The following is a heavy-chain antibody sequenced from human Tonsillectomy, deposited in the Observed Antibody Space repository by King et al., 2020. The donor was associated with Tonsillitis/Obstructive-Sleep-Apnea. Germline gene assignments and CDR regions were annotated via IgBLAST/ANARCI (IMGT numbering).Heavy chain of an antibody. J-gene: IGHJ4*02. CDR2: IRSKAYGGTT. D-gene: IGHD3-3*01. V-gene: IGHV3-49*05. Sequence: VQLVESGGGLVKPGRSLRLSCTASGFTFGDYAMSWFRQAPGKGLEWVGVIRSKAYGGTTEYAAPVKGRFTISRDDSKSIAYLQMNSLKTEDTAVYYCTRSGYANILRFLVLSQRGFDNWGQGTLVTVSS. CDR1: GFTFGDYA. CDR3: TRSGYANILRFLVLSQRGFDN.